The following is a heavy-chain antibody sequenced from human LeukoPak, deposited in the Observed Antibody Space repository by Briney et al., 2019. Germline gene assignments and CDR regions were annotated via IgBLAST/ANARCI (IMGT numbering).Heavy chain of an antibody. V-gene: IGHV4-39*01. Sequence: PSETLSLTCTVSGGSISSSSYYWGWIRQPPGKGLEWIGSIYYSGSTYYNPSLKSRVTISVDTSKNQFSLKLSSVTAADTAVYYCARPGSSWYRNWLDPWGQGTLVTVSS. J-gene: IGHJ5*02. D-gene: IGHD6-13*01. CDR1: GGSISSSSYY. CDR2: IYYSGST. CDR3: ARPGSSWYRNWLDP.